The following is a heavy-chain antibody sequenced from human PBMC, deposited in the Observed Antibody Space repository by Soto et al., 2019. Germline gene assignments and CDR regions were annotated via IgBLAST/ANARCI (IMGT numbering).Heavy chain of an antibody. CDR1: GGSISSYY. CDR2: IYYSGST. Sequence: SSETLSLTCTVSGGSISSYYWSWTRQPPGKGLEWIGYIYYSGSTNYNPSLKSRVTISVDTSKNQFSLKLSSVTAADTAVYYCARERSGLYGDYYFDEWGQGTLVTVSS. D-gene: IGHD4-17*01. J-gene: IGHJ4*02. CDR3: ARERSGLYGDYYFDE. V-gene: IGHV4-59*01.